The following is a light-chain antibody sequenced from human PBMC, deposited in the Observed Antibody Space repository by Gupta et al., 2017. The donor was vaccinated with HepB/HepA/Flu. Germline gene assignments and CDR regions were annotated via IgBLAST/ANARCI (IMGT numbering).Light chain of an antibody. Sequence: SYVLTQPPSVSMAPGQPAKIPCEGNNIATKGVHWYQQIPGQAPVLVIHSGGDRPSRIPERLSGSKYGGTATFTITRVEAGDEADYYCQVGDGSVDNRVFGGGTKLTVL. CDR1: NIATKG. J-gene: IGLJ3*02. CDR2: SGG. CDR3: QVGDGSVDNRV. V-gene: IGLV3-21*04.